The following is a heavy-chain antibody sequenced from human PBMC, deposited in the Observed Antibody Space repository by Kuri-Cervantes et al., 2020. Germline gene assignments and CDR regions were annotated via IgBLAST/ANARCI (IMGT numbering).Heavy chain of an antibody. CDR3: ARVGDILTGYYYYGMDV. V-gene: IGHV4-34*01. CDR2: INLSGTT. D-gene: IGHD3-9*01. J-gene: IGHJ6*02. CDR1: GGSFSGYY. Sequence: SETLSLTCAVYGGSFSGYYCSWIRQPPGKGLEWIGEINLSGTTHYNPSLKSRVTISVDTSKNQFSLKLSSVTAADTAVYYCARVGDILTGYYYYGMDVWGQGTTVTVSS.